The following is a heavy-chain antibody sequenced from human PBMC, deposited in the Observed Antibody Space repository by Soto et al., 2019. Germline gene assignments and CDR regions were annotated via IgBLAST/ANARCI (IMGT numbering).Heavy chain of an antibody. J-gene: IGHJ3*02. CDR3: AKDLRYCSSTSCPARDAFDI. D-gene: IGHD2-2*01. CDR1: GFTFSSYA. CDR2: ISGSGGST. V-gene: IGHV3-23*01. Sequence: GGSLRLSCAASGFTFSSYAMSWVRQAPGKGLEWVSAISGSGGSTYYADSVKGRFTISRDNSKNTLYLQMNSLRAEDTAVYYCAKDLRYCSSTSCPARDAFDIWGQGTMVTVSS.